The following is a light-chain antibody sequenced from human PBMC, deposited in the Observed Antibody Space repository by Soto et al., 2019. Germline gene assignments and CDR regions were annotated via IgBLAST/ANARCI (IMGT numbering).Light chain of an antibody. CDR1: TGAVTSGHY. CDR2: STN. CDR3: LLFYGVGLV. V-gene: IGLV7-43*01. Sequence: QAVVTQEPSLTVSPGGTVTLTCASSTGAVTSGHYPNWFQQKPGQTPRALIYSTNNKHSWTPARFSGSLLGGKAALTLSGAQPEVEAEYYCLLFYGVGLVFGGGTKLTVL. J-gene: IGLJ2*01.